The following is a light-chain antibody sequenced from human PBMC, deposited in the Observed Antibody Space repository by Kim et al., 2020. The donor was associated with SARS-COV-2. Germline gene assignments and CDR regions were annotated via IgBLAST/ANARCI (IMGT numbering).Light chain of an antibody. CDR3: QQYNNWHS. Sequence: RSVAPGKRASISWSASQSVSRNLAWYQQKPGQAPRLLIYGASTRATGIPARFSGSGSGTEFTLTISSLQSEDCAVYYCQQYNNWHSFGQGTKLEIK. J-gene: IGKJ2*03. CDR2: GAS. CDR1: QSVSRN. V-gene: IGKV3-15*01.